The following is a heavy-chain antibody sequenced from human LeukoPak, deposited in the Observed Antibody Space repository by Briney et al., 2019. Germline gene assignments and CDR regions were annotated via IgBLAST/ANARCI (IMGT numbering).Heavy chain of an antibody. J-gene: IGHJ4*02. CDR1: GFTFSSYW. D-gene: IGHD3-3*01. CDR3: ASFDFWSGLDY. V-gene: IGHV3-48*01. Sequence: AGGSLRLSCAASGFTFSSYWMNWVRQAPGKGLEWVSYISSSSSTIYYADSVKGRFTISRDNAKNSLYLQMNSLRAEDTAVYYCASFDFWSGLDYWGQGTLVTVSS. CDR2: ISSSSSTI.